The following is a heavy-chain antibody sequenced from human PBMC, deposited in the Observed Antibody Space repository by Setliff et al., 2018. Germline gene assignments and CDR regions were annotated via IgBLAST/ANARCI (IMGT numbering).Heavy chain of an antibody. V-gene: IGHV3-23*01. Sequence: GGSLRLSCAASEFIFSNYAMAWVRQAPGKGLEWVSAIGGRSDYTFYAASVKGRFTTSRGNSKNTLYLQMNSLRDEDTAVYFCVKELVSRSSLSFDFWGQGSLVTVSS. J-gene: IGHJ4*02. CDR2: IGGRSDYT. D-gene: IGHD6-13*01. CDR3: VKELVSRSSLSFDF. CDR1: EFIFSNYA.